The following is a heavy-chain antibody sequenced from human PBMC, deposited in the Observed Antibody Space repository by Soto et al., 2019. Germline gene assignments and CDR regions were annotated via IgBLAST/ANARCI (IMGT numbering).Heavy chain of an antibody. Sequence: SVKVSCKASGGTFSSYAISWVRQAPGQGLEWMGGIIPIFGTANYAQKFQGRVTITADESTSTAYMELSSLRSEDTAVYYCARSSKQYYDFWSGSDFPRYYYGMDVWGQGTTVTVSS. CDR3: ARSSKQYYDFWSGSDFPRYYYGMDV. CDR1: GGTFSSYA. J-gene: IGHJ6*02. D-gene: IGHD3-3*01. V-gene: IGHV1-69*13. CDR2: IIPIFGTA.